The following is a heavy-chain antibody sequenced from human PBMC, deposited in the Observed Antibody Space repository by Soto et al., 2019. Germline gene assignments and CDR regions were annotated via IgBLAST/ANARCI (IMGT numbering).Heavy chain of an antibody. CDR2: ISGSGGST. J-gene: IGHJ6*02. Sequence: GGSLRLSCAASGFTFSSYAMSWVRQAPGKGLEWVSAISGSGGSTYYADSVKGRFTISRDNSKNTLYLQMNSLRAEDTAVYYCAKSISGAIRAHCYGMDVWGQGTTVTVSS. D-gene: IGHD2-2*02. CDR3: AKSISGAIRAHCYGMDV. V-gene: IGHV3-23*01. CDR1: GFTFSSYA.